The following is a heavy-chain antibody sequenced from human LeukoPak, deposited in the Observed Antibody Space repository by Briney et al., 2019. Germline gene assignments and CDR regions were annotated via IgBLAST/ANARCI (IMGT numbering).Heavy chain of an antibody. J-gene: IGHJ4*02. CDR3: PKTARLFEY. CDR2: ITNNADL. D-gene: IGHD6-25*01. CDR1: DASITSSY. Sequence: PSETLSLTCTVSDASITSSYWILIRQSPWSRLECIGYITNNADLNYNPSLRSRVTISMDTSKNQFSLRLTSVPAAHTALYFFPKTARLFEYWGQGALVTVSS. V-gene: IGHV4-59*08.